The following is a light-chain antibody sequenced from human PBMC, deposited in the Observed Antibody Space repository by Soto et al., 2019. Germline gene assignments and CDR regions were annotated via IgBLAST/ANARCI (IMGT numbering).Light chain of an antibody. CDR2: DAS. CDR3: QQYNSYWT. J-gene: IGKJ1*01. CDR1: RSISSW. V-gene: IGKV1-5*01. Sequence: DIQMTQSPSALSASVGDRVTITCRASRSISSWLAWYQQKPGKAPKLLIYDASSLESGVPSRFSGRGSGTEFTLTISSLQPDDFATYYCQQYNSYWTFGQGTKVEIK.